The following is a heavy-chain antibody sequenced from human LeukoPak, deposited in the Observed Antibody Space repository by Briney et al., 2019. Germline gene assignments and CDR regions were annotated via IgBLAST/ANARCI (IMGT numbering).Heavy chain of an antibody. Sequence: ASVKVSCKASGYTFTSYGISWVRQAPGQGLEWMGWISAYNGNTNYAQELQGRVTMTTDTSTSTAYMELRSLRSDDTAVYYCARGLGSGYLASWFDPWGQGTLVTVSS. V-gene: IGHV1-18*01. CDR1: GYTFTSYG. J-gene: IGHJ5*02. CDR3: ARGLGSGYLASWFDP. D-gene: IGHD3-22*01. CDR2: ISAYNGNT.